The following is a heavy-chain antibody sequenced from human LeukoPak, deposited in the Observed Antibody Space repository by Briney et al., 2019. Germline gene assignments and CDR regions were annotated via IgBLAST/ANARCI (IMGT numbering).Heavy chain of an antibody. CDR3: ARVGTTVTTFPFGP. CDR2: IFYSGST. D-gene: IGHD4-17*01. J-gene: IGHJ5*02. CDR1: GGSISSSSYY. Sequence: SETLSLTCTVSGGSISSSSYYWGWIPHPPGKGLEGIGSIFYSGSTYYNPSLQSRVTISVDTSKNQFSLKLSSVTAADTAVYYCARVGTTVTTFPFGPWGQGTLVTVSS. V-gene: IGHV4-39*07.